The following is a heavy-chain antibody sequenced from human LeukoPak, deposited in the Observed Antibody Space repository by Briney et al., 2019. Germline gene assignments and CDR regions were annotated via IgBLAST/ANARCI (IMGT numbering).Heavy chain of an antibody. CDR1: GGSITSYY. V-gene: IGHV4-59*08. CDR2: AYHSGST. J-gene: IGHJ3*02. D-gene: IGHD3-10*01. Sequence: SETLSLTCTVSGGSITSYYWSWIRQPPGKGLEWIGCAYHSGSTSYNPSLKSRVTISIDTSKNQFSLKLSSVTAADTAVYYCARHGGMVRGFYDGFDIWGHRTVVTVSS. CDR3: ARHGGMVRGFYDGFDI.